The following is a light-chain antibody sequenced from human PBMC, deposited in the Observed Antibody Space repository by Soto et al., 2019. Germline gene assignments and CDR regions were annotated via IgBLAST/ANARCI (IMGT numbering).Light chain of an antibody. CDR3: QQYTNWPPIT. CDR1: QDIRND. CDR2: AAS. V-gene: IGKV1-17*02. J-gene: IGKJ5*01. Sequence: DIQMTQSPSSLSASVGDRVTITCRASQDIRNDLGWYQQKPGKAPKRLIYAASSLQSGVPSRFSGSGSGTDFTLTISNLQSEDFAVYYCQQYTNWPPITFGQGTRLEIK.